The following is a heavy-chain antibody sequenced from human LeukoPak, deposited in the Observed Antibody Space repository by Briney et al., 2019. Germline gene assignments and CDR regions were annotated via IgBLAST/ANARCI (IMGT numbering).Heavy chain of an antibody. Sequence: ASVKVSCKASGYTFTGYYMHWVRQAPGQGLEWMGWINPNSGGTNYAQKFQGRVTMTRDTSISTAYMELSRLRSDDTGVYYCARWVLRYFDWLLPFDYWGQGTLVTVSS. D-gene: IGHD3-9*01. V-gene: IGHV1-2*02. CDR1: GYTFTGYY. CDR3: ARWVLRYFDWLLPFDY. CDR2: INPNSGGT. J-gene: IGHJ4*02.